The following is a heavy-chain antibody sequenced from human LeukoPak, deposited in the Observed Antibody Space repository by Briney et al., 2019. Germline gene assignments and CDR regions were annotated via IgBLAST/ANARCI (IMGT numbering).Heavy chain of an antibody. CDR2: INHSGST. D-gene: IGHD1-26*01. CDR3: ARAGGTYYGIAFDI. J-gene: IGHJ3*02. V-gene: IGHV4-34*01. CDR1: GGSFSGYY. Sequence: SETLSLTCAVYGGSFSGYYWSWIRQPPGKGLEWIGEINHSGSTNYNPSLKSRVTISVDTSKNQFSLKLSSVTAADTAVYYCARAGGTYYGIAFDIWGQGTMVTVPS.